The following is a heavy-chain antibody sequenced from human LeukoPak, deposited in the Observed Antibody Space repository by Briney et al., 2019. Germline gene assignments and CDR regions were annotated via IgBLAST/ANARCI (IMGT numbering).Heavy chain of an antibody. J-gene: IGHJ4*02. CDR2: IYHSGGT. V-gene: IGHV4-4*02. Sequence: PSETLSLTCAVSGDPINSIDWWSWVRQSPARGLEWIGEIYHSGGTNYNPSLKSQVTISVDKSKNHLSLKLTSVTAADTAVYFCVGNGYYALDYWGQGALVTVAS. CDR1: GDPINSIDW. D-gene: IGHD2/OR15-2a*01. CDR3: VGNGYYALDY.